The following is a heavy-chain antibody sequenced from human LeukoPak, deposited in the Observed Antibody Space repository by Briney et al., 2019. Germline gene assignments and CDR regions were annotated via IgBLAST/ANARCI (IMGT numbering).Heavy chain of an antibody. V-gene: IGHV3-30*04. CDR1: GFTFSSYA. Sequence: GGSLRLSCAASGFTFSSYAMHWVRQAPGKGLEWVAVISYDGSNKYYADSVKGRFTISRDNSKNTLYLQMNSLRAEDTAVYYCANGQGWYKIDYWGQGTLVTVSS. CDR2: ISYDGSNK. J-gene: IGHJ4*02. D-gene: IGHD6-19*01. CDR3: ANGQGWYKIDY.